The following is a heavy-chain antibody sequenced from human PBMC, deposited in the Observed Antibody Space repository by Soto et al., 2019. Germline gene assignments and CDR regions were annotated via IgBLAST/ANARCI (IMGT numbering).Heavy chain of an antibody. CDR2: IKSFADGGTT. D-gene: IGHD3-9*01. V-gene: IGHV3-15*07. CDR1: GYSFTDAW. CDR3: TRRPKAADIGVGSLDF. J-gene: IGHJ4*02. Sequence: EVKLVESGGDLVKPGGSLRLSCAASGYSFTDAWMNWVRQAPGKGLEWVGRIKSFADGGTTEYAAPVKGRFSISREDSTLTVFLQMNSLQTEDTAVYYCTRRPKAADIGVGSLDFWGRGTLVTGSA.